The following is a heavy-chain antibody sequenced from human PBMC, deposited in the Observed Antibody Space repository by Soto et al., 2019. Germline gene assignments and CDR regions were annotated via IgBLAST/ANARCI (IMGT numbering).Heavy chain of an antibody. CDR1: GFTFSSPW. D-gene: IGHD5-18*01. CDR3: ARAVLSRYGFGDP. J-gene: IGHJ5*02. Sequence: EMQLVESGGGLVQTGGSLRLSCAASGFTFSSPWMHWVRQAPGKGLVWVSRISPDGTGTDYADSVKGRFTISRDNAKNTLYLQMNSLRAEDTAVYYCARAVLSRYGFGDPWGQGTLVTVSS. CDR2: ISPDGTGT. V-gene: IGHV3-74*01.